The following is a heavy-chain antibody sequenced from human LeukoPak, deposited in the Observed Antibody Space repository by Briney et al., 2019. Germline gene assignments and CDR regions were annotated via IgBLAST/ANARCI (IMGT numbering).Heavy chain of an antibody. J-gene: IGHJ4*02. D-gene: IGHD5-12*01. V-gene: IGHV3-30*04. CDR2: MSYDGSNK. Sequence: GGSLRLSCAASGFTFSIYAMHWVRQAPGKGLEWVAIMSYDGSNKYYADSVKGRFTISRDNSKNTLYLQMNSLRAEDTAVYYCARARPSMWIDYWGQGTLVTVSS. CDR3: ARARPSMWIDY. CDR1: GFTFSIYA.